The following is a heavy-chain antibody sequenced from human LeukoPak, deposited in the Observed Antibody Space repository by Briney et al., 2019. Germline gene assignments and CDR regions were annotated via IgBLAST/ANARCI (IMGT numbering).Heavy chain of an antibody. D-gene: IGHD4-17*01. CDR3: ARDHYGAYDY. CDR2: ISSSGSTI. CDR1: GFTFSDYY. J-gene: IGHJ4*02. V-gene: IGHV3-11*01. Sequence: GGSLRLSCAASGFTFSDYYMSWIRQAPGKGREWVSYISSSGSTIYHADSVKGRFTISRDNAKSSRYLQMNSLRAEDTAVYYCARDHYGAYDYWGQGTLVPVSS.